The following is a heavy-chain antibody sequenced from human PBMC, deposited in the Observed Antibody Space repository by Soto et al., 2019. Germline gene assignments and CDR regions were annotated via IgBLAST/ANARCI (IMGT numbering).Heavy chain of an antibody. V-gene: IGHV3-11*05. Sequence: QVQLVAAGGGVVKPGGSLTLSCAASGFRFSVSYMTWVRQAPGKGLEWLSDINGDSTDINYAASVRGRFTIFRDNSKNSLFLQMESLRAEDTAFYYCSTNPRMIDDWGQGTLVTVSS. CDR3: STNPRMIDD. J-gene: IGHJ4*02. CDR2: INGDSTDI. CDR1: GFRFSVSY.